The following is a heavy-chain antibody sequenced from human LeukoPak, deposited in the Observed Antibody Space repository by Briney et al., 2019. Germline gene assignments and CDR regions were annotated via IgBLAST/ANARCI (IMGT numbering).Heavy chain of an antibody. J-gene: IGHJ2*01. D-gene: IGHD2-2*01. V-gene: IGHV3-33*03. Sequence: GGSLRLSCAASGFTFINPGFHWVRQAPGKGLEWVALIGVDGSKKYYADSLKGRITFSRENSRNTLGLQMSSLRVEDTSVYYCVVVLVPAAVWQFDLWGRGTLVTVSS. CDR1: GFTFINPG. CDR2: IGVDGSKK. CDR3: VVVLVPAAVWQFDL.